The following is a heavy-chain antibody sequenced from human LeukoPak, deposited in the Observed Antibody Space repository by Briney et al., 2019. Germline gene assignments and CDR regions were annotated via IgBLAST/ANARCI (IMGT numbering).Heavy chain of an antibody. D-gene: IGHD3-3*01. CDR1: GYTFTGYY. J-gene: IGHJ3*02. CDR2: INPNSGGT. Sequence: ASVKVSCKASGYTFTGYYMHWVRQAPGQGVEWMGRINPNSGGTNYAQKFQGRVTMTRDTSISTAYMELSRLRSDDTAVYYCARETLYYDFWSGYNDASDIWGQGTMVTVSS. V-gene: IGHV1-2*06. CDR3: ARETLYYDFWSGYNDASDI.